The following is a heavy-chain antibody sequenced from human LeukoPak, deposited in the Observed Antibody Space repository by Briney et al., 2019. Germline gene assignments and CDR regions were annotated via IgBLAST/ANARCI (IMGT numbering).Heavy chain of an antibody. V-gene: IGHV3-33*06. Sequence: GGSLRLSCAASGFTFSSYGMHWVRQAPGKGLEWVAVIWYDGSNKYYADSVKGRFTISRDNSKNTLYLQMNSLRAEDTAVYYCAKDQSGSYSDYWGPGTLVTVSS. CDR3: AKDQSGSYSDY. D-gene: IGHD1-26*01. CDR1: GFTFSSYG. CDR2: IWYDGSNK. J-gene: IGHJ4*02.